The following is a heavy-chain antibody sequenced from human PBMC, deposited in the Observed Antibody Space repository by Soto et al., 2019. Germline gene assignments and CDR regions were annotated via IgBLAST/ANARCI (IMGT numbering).Heavy chain of an antibody. Sequence: QVHLVQSGAELKRPGSSVRLSCKASGGTLSDHGVSWLRQAPGQGLEWVGGTIPVFNTANYAPKFQGRVTIAADKSTNIAYMELGSLRSDDTAFYYCARGVYGSGNYYTGPSAFDIWGQGTLVIVSS. V-gene: IGHV1-69*14. CDR1: GGTLSDHG. CDR2: TIPVFNTA. D-gene: IGHD3-10*01. CDR3: ARGVYGSGNYYTGPSAFDI. J-gene: IGHJ3*02.